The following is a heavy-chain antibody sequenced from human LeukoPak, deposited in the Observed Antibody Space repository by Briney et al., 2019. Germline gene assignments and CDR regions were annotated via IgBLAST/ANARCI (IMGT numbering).Heavy chain of an antibody. CDR2: IIPIFGTA. Sequence: GASVKVFCKASGGTFSSYVISWVRQAPGQGLEWMGGIIPIFGTANYAQKFQGRVTITADKSTSTAYMELSSLRSEDTAVYYCARVRDCSSTSCYPYYYYYMDVWGKGTTVTVSS. D-gene: IGHD2-2*01. J-gene: IGHJ6*03. CDR3: ARVRDCSSTSCYPYYYYYMDV. CDR1: GGTFSSYV. V-gene: IGHV1-69*06.